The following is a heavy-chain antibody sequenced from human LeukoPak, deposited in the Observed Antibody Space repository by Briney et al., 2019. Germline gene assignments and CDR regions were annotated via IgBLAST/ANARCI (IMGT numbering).Heavy chain of an antibody. CDR3: ARAFVATKERSYYFDY. D-gene: IGHD5-12*01. V-gene: IGHV1-18*01. CDR2: ISAYNGNT. Sequence: ASVKVSCKASGYTFTSYGISWVRQAPGQGLEWMGWISAYNGNTNYAQKFQGRVTITADKSTSTAYMELSSLRSEDTAVYYCARAFVATKERSYYFDYWGQGTLVTVSS. J-gene: IGHJ4*02. CDR1: GYTFTSYG.